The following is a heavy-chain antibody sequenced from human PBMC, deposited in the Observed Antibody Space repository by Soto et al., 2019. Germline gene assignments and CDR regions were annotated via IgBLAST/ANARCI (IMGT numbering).Heavy chain of an antibody. J-gene: IGHJ5*02. Sequence: PGGSLRLSCAASGFTFSSYAMHWVRQAPGKGLEWVAVISYDGSNKYYADSVKGRFTIPRDNSKNTLYLQMNSLRAEDTAVYYCARVTEEKLYNWFDPWGQGTLVTVSS. V-gene: IGHV3-30-3*01. CDR1: GFTFSSYA. CDR2: ISYDGSNK. D-gene: IGHD1-1*01. CDR3: ARVTEEKLYNWFDP.